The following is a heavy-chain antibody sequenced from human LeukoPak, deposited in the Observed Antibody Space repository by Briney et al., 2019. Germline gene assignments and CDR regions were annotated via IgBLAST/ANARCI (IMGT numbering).Heavy chain of an antibody. Sequence: GGSLRLSCAASGFTFSNYWMHWVRQAPGKGLVWVSRLNTDGSSTIYADSVKGRFTISRDNAKHTLYLQMNSLRAEDTAVYYCARCPDRAYYYYYMDVWGKGTTVTVSS. J-gene: IGHJ6*03. V-gene: IGHV3-74*01. D-gene: IGHD1-14*01. CDR2: LNTDGSST. CDR3: ARCPDRAYYYYYMDV. CDR1: GFTFSNYW.